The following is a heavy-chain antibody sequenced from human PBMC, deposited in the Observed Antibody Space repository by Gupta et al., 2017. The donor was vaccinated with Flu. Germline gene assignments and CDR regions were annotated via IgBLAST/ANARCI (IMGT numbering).Heavy chain of an antibody. D-gene: IGHD3-10*01. Sequence: QVQLVQSGAEVKKPGASVKVSCKASGYTFTGYYMHWVRQAPGQGLEWMGWINPNSGGTNYAQKFQGRVTMTRDTSISTAYMELSXLXSDDTAXYYCARASLWFGELGFDPWGQGTLVTVSS. J-gene: IGHJ5*02. CDR2: INPNSGGT. V-gene: IGHV1-2*02. CDR3: ARASLWFGELGFDP. CDR1: GYTFTGYY.